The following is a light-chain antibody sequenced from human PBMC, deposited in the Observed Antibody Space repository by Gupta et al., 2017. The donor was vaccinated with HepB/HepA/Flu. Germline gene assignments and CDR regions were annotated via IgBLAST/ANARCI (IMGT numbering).Light chain of an antibody. CDR3: QQRNNFA. J-gene: IGKJ3*01. CDR2: DTY. Sequence: EIVLTQFPATLSLSPGERSTLSGRASQSVGNYLAWYQQKPGQTPRIVICDTYSRDSVSIVRFSGSGPGPDFTLTSRRRENADFDAYDTQQRNNFAFGHGTKVDIK. V-gene: IGKV3-11*01. CDR1: QSVGNY.